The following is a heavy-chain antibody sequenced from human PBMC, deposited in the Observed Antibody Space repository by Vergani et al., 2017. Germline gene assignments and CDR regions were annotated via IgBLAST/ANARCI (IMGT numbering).Heavy chain of an antibody. J-gene: IGHJ4*02. CDR3: YTDYHDY. Sequence: EVQVVESGGGLIKPGGSLRLSCVVSGITFKNAWINWVRQAPGKGLEWIGRIRSKNDGGTADYAAPLKGRFTISRDDSKDSAFLLVNNLKTEDTAVYFCYTDYHDYWGQGTLVTDSS. CDR2: IRSKNDGGTA. CDR1: GITFKNAW. V-gene: IGHV3-15*01. D-gene: IGHD2-2*02.